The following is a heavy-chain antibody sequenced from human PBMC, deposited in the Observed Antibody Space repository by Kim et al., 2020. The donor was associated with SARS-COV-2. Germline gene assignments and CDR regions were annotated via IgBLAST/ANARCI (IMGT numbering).Heavy chain of an antibody. J-gene: IGHJ4*02. Sequence: YNPPLKSRVTISVDTSKNQCSLKLSSVTAADTAVYYCARSIFGVAYSFDYWGQGTLVTVSS. V-gene: IGHV4-39*01. D-gene: IGHD3-3*01. CDR3: ARSIFGVAYSFDY.